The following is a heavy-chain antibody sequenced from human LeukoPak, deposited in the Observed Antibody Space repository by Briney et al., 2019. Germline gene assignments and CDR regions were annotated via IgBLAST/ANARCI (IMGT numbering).Heavy chain of an antibody. CDR3: ARDRRGLNIAPYFDY. J-gene: IGHJ4*02. Sequence: GGSLRLSCAASGFTFSDYYMSWIRQAPGKGLEWVSYISSSGSTIYYADSVKGRFTISRDNAKNSLYLQMNSLRAEDTAVYYCARDRRGLNIAPYFDYWGQGTLVTVSS. D-gene: IGHD2/OR15-2a*01. CDR1: GFTFSDYY. CDR2: ISSSGSTI. V-gene: IGHV3-11*01.